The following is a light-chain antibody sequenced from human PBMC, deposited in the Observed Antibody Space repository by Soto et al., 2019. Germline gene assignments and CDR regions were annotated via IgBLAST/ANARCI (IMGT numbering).Light chain of an antibody. CDR1: QSVFSNY. CDR3: QQYGSSPAIT. CDR2: GAS. Sequence: EIVLTQSPGTLSLSPGERATLSCRASQSVFSNYLAWYRQKPGQAPRLLIYGASTRASGIPDRFSDSGSGTDFTLTISRLEPEDFAVYYCQQYGSSPAITFGGGTKVEIK. V-gene: IGKV3-20*01. J-gene: IGKJ4*01.